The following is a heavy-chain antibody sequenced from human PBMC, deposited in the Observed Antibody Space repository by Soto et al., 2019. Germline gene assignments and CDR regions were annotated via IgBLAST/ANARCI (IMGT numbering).Heavy chain of an antibody. CDR3: AREYSGYDYSDYYYYMDV. J-gene: IGHJ6*03. Sequence: ASVKVSCKASGYTFTSYDINWVRQATGQGLEWMGWMNPNSGNTGYAQKFQGRVTMTRNTSISTAYMELSSLRSEDTAVYYCAREYSGYDYSDYYYYMDVWGKGTTVTVSS. CDR2: MNPNSGNT. V-gene: IGHV1-8*01. CDR1: GYTFTSYD. D-gene: IGHD5-12*01.